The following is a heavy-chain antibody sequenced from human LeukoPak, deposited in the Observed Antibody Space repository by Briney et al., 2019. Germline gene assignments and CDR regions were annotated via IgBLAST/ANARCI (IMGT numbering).Heavy chain of an antibody. CDR1: EFTFSNYA. J-gene: IGHJ3*01. CDR2: ISYDGSNK. CDR3: ARLYGDFETPAFDF. D-gene: IGHD4-17*01. V-gene: IGHV3-30-3*01. Sequence: GGSLRLSCAASEFTFSNYAMHWVRQAPGKGLEWVALISYDGSNKYYADSVKGRFTISRDNSKNTLYLQMNSLRAEDTAVYYCARLYGDFETPAFDFWGQGTMVSVSS.